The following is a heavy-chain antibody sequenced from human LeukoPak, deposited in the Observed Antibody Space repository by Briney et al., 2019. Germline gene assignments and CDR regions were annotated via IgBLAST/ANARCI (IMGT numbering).Heavy chain of an antibody. CDR2: ISSSGSTI. J-gene: IGHJ4*02. CDR3: AKDRVRGYSY. CDR1: GFTFSDYY. Sequence: GGSLRLSCAASGFTFSDYYMSWIRQAPGKGLEWVSYISSSGSTIYYADSVKGRFTISRDNSKNTLYLQMNSLRAEDTAVYYCAKDRVRGYSYWGQGTLVTVSS. V-gene: IGHV3-11*01. D-gene: IGHD5-18*01.